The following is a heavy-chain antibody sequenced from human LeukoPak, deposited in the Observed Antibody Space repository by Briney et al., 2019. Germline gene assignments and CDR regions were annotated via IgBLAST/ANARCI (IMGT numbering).Heavy chain of an antibody. CDR3: ARRKTVAAGYADIGNWLDP. CDR2: ISYSGST. D-gene: IGHD5-12*01. Sequence: SETLSLTCTVADGSISSHFGNWIRQTPGKGLDWIERISYSGSTIYNPSLKSRITIALDTSKDQFSLKLSTVTAADTAVYYCARRKTVAAGYADIGNWLDPGGEGTLVTV. V-gene: IGHV4-59*08. J-gene: IGHJ5*02. CDR1: DGSISSHF.